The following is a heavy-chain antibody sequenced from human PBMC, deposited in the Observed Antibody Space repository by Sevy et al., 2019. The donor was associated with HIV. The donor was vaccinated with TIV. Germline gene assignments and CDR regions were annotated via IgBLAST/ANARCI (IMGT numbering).Heavy chain of an antibody. CDR2: ISSSGDTR. CDR3: ASPVLLWFGRAFDI. V-gene: IGHV3-48*03. Sequence: GGSLRLSCVGSGFTFSSYEMNWVRQAPGKGLEWVSHISSSGDTRYYADSVKGRFTISRDNAKDSLYLQMNSLRVEDTAVYYCASPVLLWFGRAFDIWGQRKMVTVSS. J-gene: IGHJ3*02. CDR1: GFTFSSYE. D-gene: IGHD3-10*01.